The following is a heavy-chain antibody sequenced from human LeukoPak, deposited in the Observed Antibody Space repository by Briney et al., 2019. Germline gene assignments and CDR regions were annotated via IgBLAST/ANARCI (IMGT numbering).Heavy chain of an antibody. CDR2: IYYSGST. CDR1: GGSISSSSYY. D-gene: IGHD6-19*01. J-gene: IGHJ4*02. CDR3: ARRALHSSGWYYYFDY. V-gene: IGHV4-39*01. Sequence: PSETLSLTCTVSGGSISSSSYYWGWLRQPPGKGLEWIGSIYYSGSTYCNPSLKSRVTISVDTSKNQFSLKLSSVTAADTAVYYCARRALHSSGWYYYFDYWGQGTLVTVSS.